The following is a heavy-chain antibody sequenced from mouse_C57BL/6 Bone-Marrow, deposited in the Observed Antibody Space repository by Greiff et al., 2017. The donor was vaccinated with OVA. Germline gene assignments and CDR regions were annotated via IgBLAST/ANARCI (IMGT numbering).Heavy chain of an antibody. V-gene: IGHV8-12*01. CDR3: ARSPVYYDGSDYAMDY. CDR1: GFSLSTSGMG. Sequence: QVTLKVSGPGILQSSQTLSLTCSFSGFSLSTSGMGVSWIRQPSGKGLEWLAHIYWDDDKRYNPSLKSRLPISKDTSRNQVYLKITSVDTADTATYYCARSPVYYDGSDYAMDYWGQGTSVTVSS. D-gene: IGHD1-1*01. J-gene: IGHJ4*01. CDR2: IYWDDDK.